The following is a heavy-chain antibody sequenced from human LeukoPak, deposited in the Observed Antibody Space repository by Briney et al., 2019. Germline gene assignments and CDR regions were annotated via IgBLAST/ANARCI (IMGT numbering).Heavy chain of an antibody. J-gene: IGHJ3*02. V-gene: IGHV3-23*01. D-gene: IGHD3-22*01. CDR2: INGNGGST. CDR1: GFTFSSYA. CDR3: ALNYYDSSGYAMGAFDI. Sequence: HPRGSLRLSCAASGFTFSSYAMSWVRQIPGKGLEWVSGINGNGGSTNYADSVKGRLTISRDNSKNTLYLQMNSMRAEDTAVYYCALNYYDSSGYAMGAFDIWGQGTMVTVSS.